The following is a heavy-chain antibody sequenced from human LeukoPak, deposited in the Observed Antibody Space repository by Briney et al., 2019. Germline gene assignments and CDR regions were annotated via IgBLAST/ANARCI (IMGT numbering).Heavy chain of an antibody. Sequence: GGSLRLSCAASGFTFSSYWMSWVRQAPGKGLEWVANIKQDGSEKYYVDSVKGRFTISRDNAKNSLYLQMNSLGAEDTAVYYCARDSNYYGSGSYATWGQGTLVTVSS. CDR2: IKQDGSEK. J-gene: IGHJ5*02. CDR3: ARDSNYYGSGSYAT. V-gene: IGHV3-7*01. CDR1: GFTFSSYW. D-gene: IGHD3-10*01.